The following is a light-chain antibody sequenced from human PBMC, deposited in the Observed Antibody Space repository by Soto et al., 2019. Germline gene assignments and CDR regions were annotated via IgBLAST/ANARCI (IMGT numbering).Light chain of an antibody. CDR1: QSVRSSY. CDR3: QQYDSSPPNT. CDR2: GAS. Sequence: EIVLKQSPGTLSLSPGERPTLSCRARQSVRSSYLAWYQQKPGQAPRLLMYGASRRATGIPDRFSGSGSGTDFTITISRLEPEDFAVYYCQQYDSSPPNTFGQGTKLEIK. J-gene: IGKJ2*01. V-gene: IGKV3-20*01.